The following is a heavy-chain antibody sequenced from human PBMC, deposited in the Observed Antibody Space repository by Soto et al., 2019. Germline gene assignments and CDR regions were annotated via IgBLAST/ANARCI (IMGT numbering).Heavy chain of an antibody. CDR2: ICIEKGDT. CDR3: ARCYCSVGSCFTCWHFDL. V-gene: IGHV1-18*01. CDR1: GYSFDTFG. D-gene: IGHD2-15*01. Sequence: QVQVVQSGAEVKKPGASVKVACKASGYSFDTFGRSWERQAPGQGLAWMGWICIEKGDTNSAQKFQDRVTMTTDTSTTTAYMELRSLKSDDPAVYYCARCYCSVGSCFTCWHFDLWGRGTLVTVSS. J-gene: IGHJ2*01.